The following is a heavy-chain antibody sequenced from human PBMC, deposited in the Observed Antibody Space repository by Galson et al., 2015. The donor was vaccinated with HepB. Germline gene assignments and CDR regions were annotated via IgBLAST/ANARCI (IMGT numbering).Heavy chain of an antibody. CDR3: ARDPGIAVAETGDY. Sequence: SVKVSCKASGYTFISYAMHWVRQAPGQRPEWMGWINAGNGNTKYLQKFQGRVTITRDTSASTAYMELSSLRSEDTGVYYCARDPGIAVAETGDYWGQGTLVTVSS. J-gene: IGHJ4*02. CDR1: GYTFISYA. CDR2: INAGNGNT. D-gene: IGHD6-19*01. V-gene: IGHV1-3*01.